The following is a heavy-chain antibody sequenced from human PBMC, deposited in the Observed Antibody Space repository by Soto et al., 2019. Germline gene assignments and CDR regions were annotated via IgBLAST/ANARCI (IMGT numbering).Heavy chain of an antibody. CDR2: IYHSGST. Sequence: QVQLQESGPGLVKPSETLSLTCAVSSGSISSNWWSWVRQPPGKGLEWIGEIYHSGSTNYNPSLKSGVTISDDKCKNQFSLKLSSVTAADTAVYYCATYYDILTGYTFGSWGQGTLGTGFS. CDR1: SGSISSNW. V-gene: IGHV4-4*02. J-gene: IGHJ4*02. D-gene: IGHD3-9*01. CDR3: ATYYDILTGYTFGS.